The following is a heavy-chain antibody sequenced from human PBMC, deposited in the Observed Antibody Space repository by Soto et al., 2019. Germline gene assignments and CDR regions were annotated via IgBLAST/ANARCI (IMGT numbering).Heavy chain of an antibody. D-gene: IGHD1-1*01. CDR2: IYYSGST. J-gene: IGHJ4*02. Sequence: QLQLQESGPGLVKPSETLSLTCTVSGGSISSSSYFWGWIRQPPGKGLEWIGSIYYSGSTYYNPSLKSRVTISVDTSKNQFSLKLSSMTAADTAVYYCARHDWNGVDYWGQGTLVTVSS. V-gene: IGHV4-39*01. CDR1: GGSISSSSYF. CDR3: ARHDWNGVDY.